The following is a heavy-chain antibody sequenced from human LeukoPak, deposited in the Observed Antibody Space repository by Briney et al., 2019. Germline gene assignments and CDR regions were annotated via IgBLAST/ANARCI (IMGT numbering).Heavy chain of an antibody. CDR3: ARHRRIQRTFDI. CDR1: GGPISSSSYY. Sequence: PSETLSLTCTVSGGPISSSSYYWGWIRQPPGKGLEWIGSIYYSGSTYYNPSLKSRVTISVDTSKNQFSLKLSSVTAADTAVYYCARHRRIQRTFDIWGQGTMVTVSS. D-gene: IGHD2-2*01. CDR2: IYYSGST. V-gene: IGHV4-39*01. J-gene: IGHJ3*02.